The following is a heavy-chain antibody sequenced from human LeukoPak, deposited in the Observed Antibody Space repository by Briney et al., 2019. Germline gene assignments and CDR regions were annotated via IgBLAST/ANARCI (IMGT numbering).Heavy chain of an antibody. V-gene: IGHV3-73*01. CDR2: IRSKANSYAT. J-gene: IGHJ6*03. D-gene: IGHD2-2*01. Sequence: PGGSLRLSCAASGFTFSGSAMHWVRQASGKGPEWVGRIRSKANSYATAYAASVKGRFTISRDDPKNTAYLQMNSLKTEDTAVYYCTRHTVVPAAISYYYYYMDVWGKGTTVTVSS. CDR1: GFTFSGSA. CDR3: TRHTVVPAAISYYYYYMDV.